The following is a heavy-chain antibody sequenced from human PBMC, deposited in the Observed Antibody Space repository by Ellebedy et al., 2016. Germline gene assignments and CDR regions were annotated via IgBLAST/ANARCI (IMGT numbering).Heavy chain of an antibody. Sequence: GSLRLXCAVYGGSFSGYYWSWIRQPPGKGLEWIGEINHSGSTNYKPSLKSRVTISVDTSKNQFSLKLSSVTAADTAVYYCARRQFPKPFDYWGQGTLVTVSS. CDR3: ARRQFPKPFDY. J-gene: IGHJ4*02. D-gene: IGHD2-21*01. CDR2: INHSGST. CDR1: GGSFSGYY. V-gene: IGHV4-34*01.